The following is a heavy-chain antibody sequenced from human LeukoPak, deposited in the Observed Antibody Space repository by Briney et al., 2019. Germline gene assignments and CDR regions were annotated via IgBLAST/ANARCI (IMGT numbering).Heavy chain of an antibody. J-gene: IGHJ4*02. Sequence: SQTLSLTCTVSGGSISSGDYYWSWIRQPPGKGLEWIGYIYYSGSTYYNPSLKSRVTISVDTSKDQFFLKLSSVTAADTAVYYCARTLITGYFDYWGQGTLVTVSS. CDR1: GGSISSGDYY. CDR2: IYYSGST. CDR3: ARTLITGYFDY. D-gene: IGHD1-20*01. V-gene: IGHV4-30-4*01.